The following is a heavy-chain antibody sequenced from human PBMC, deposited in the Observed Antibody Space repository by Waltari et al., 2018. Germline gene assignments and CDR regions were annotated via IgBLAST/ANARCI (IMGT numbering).Heavy chain of an antibody. Sequence: QVQLVQSGAEVKKPGSSVKVSCKASGGTFSSYAISWVRPAPGQGLEWMGGIIPIFGTADYAQKFQGRVTITADESTSTAYMELSSLRSEDTAVYYCARRPLGVVPAAIKYGMDVWGQGTTVTVSS. D-gene: IGHD2-2*01. J-gene: IGHJ6*02. CDR1: GGTFSSYA. CDR2: IIPIFGTA. CDR3: ARRPLGVVPAAIKYGMDV. V-gene: IGHV1-69*13.